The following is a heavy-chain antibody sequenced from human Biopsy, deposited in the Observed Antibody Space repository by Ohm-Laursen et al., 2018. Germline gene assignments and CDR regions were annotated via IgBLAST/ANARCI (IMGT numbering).Heavy chain of an antibody. Sequence: GTLSLTCIVSGGSISNNNSYWGWIRQPPGKGLEWIGSIFYRGSTHYKPSLKSRVNISVDTSKNQFSLKLNSVAAADTAVYYCARDYDTSGYYYVSWGQGTLVTVSS. D-gene: IGHD3-22*01. CDR3: ARDYDTSGYYYVS. J-gene: IGHJ5*02. CDR1: GGSISNNNSY. V-gene: IGHV4-39*01. CDR2: IFYRGST.